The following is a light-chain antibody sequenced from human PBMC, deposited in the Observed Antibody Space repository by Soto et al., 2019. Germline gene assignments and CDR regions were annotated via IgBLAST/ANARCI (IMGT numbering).Light chain of an antibody. V-gene: IGKV2-28*01. CDR3: MQALQTPFT. J-gene: IGKJ3*01. Sequence: DIVMTQSPLSLPVTPGEPASISCRSSQSLLHSNGHNYLNWYLQKPGQSPQLLIYLGSNRASGVPDRFSDSGSGTDFTLKISRVEAEDVGVYYCMQALQTPFTFGPGTKVDIK. CDR1: QSLLHSNGHNY. CDR2: LGS.